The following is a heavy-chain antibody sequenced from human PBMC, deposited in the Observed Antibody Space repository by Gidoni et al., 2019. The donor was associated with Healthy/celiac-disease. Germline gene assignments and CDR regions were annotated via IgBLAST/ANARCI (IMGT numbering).Heavy chain of an antibody. D-gene: IGHD6-13*01. CDR2: ISGSGGST. V-gene: IGHV3-23*01. J-gene: IGHJ4*02. Sequence: EVQLLESGGGLVQPGGSLTLSCAASVFTFSSYAMSWVRQAPGKGLEWVSGISGSGGSTYYADSVKGRFTISRDNSKNTLYLQMNSLRAEDTAVYYCAKVASSSWSPYYFDYWGQGTLVTVSS. CDR3: AKVASSSWSPYYFDY. CDR1: VFTFSSYA.